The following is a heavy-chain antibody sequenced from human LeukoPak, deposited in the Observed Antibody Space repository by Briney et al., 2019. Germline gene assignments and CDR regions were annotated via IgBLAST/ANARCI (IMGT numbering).Heavy chain of an antibody. V-gene: IGHV4-59*08. Sequence: SETLSLTCTVSGGSISSYYWSWIRQPPGKGLEWIGYIYYSGSTNYNPSLKSRVTISVDTSKNQFSLKLSSVTAADTAVYYCASALSLNYYDSSGYPLLAFDIWGQGTMVTVSS. CDR3: ASALSLNYYDSSGYPLLAFDI. J-gene: IGHJ3*02. CDR2: IYYSGST. D-gene: IGHD3-22*01. CDR1: GGSISSYY.